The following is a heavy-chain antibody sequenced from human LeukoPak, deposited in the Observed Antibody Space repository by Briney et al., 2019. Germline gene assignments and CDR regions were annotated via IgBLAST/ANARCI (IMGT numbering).Heavy chain of an antibody. J-gene: IGHJ6*03. CDR3: ARQFGNYGYYYYMDV. CDR1: GYSFTSYW. CDR2: IYPGDSDT. V-gene: IGHV5-51*01. Sequence: GESLKISCQGSGYSFTSYWIGWVRQLPGKGLEWMGIIYPGDSDTRYSPSFQGQVTISADKSISTAYLQWSSLKASDTAMCYCARQFGNYGYYYYMDVWGKGTTVTVSS. D-gene: IGHD4-11*01.